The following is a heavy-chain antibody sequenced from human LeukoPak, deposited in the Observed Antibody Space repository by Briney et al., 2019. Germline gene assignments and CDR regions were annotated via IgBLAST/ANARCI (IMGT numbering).Heavy chain of an antibody. V-gene: IGHV4-61*08. Sequence: SETLSLTCTVSGGSIRGGGFFWNWIRQPPGKGLEWIGYIYESGHTYYNPSLKSRVTISVDTSKNQFSLKLSSVTAADTAVYYCARGVGVVAANHYYYYGMDVWGQGTTVTVSS. J-gene: IGHJ6*02. CDR1: GGSIRGGGFF. D-gene: IGHD2-15*01. CDR3: ARGVGVVAANHYYYYGMDV. CDR2: IYESGHT.